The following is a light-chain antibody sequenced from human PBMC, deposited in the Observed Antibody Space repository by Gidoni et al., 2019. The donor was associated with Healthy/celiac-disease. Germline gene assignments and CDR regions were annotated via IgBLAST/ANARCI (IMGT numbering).Light chain of an antibody. J-gene: IGLJ2*01. CDR2: DVS. CDR3: CSYAGSYTLV. CDR1: SSDVGGYNY. V-gene: IGLV2-11*01. Sequence: QSALTQPRSVSGSPGQSVTISCTGTSSDVGGYNYVSWYQQHPGKAPKLMLYDVSKRPSGVPDRFSGSKSGNTASLTISGLQAEDEADYYCCSYAGSYTLVFGGGPKLTVL.